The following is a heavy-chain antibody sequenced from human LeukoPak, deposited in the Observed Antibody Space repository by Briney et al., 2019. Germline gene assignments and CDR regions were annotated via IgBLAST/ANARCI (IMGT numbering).Heavy chain of an antibody. CDR2: ISSSSSYI. V-gene: IGHV3-21*01. Sequence: GGSLRLSCAASGFTFSSYSMNWVRQAPGKGLEWVSSISSSSSYIYYADSVKGRFTISRDNAKNSLYLQMNSLRAEGTAVYYCARDGAMITFGGVIANYFDYWGQGTLVTVSS. CDR1: GFTFSSYS. J-gene: IGHJ4*02. D-gene: IGHD3-16*02. CDR3: ARDGAMITFGGVIANYFDY.